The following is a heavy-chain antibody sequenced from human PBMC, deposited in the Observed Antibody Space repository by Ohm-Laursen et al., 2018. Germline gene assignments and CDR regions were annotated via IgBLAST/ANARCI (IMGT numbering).Heavy chain of an antibody. CDR2: IHYSGTT. CDR3: ARRGHAFDI. CDR1: GASISGQY. J-gene: IGHJ3*02. V-gene: IGHV4-59*11. Sequence: TLSLTWTVSGASISGQYWSWIRQPPGKGLEWIGYIHYSGTTTYNPSLTGRVTMSVDLSKNQFSLKLTSVTAADTAVYYCARRGHAFDIWGQGTMVTVSS.